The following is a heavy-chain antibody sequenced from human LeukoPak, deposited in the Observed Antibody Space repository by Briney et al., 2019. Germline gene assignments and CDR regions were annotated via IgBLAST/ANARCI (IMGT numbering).Heavy chain of an antibody. V-gene: IGHV3-23*01. D-gene: IGHD3-10*01. Sequence: GGSLRLSCAASGFTFSNYALTWVRQAPGKGLDWVSAISISGVKSYYANSVKGRFTISRDNSKKTLYLQMTNLRADDTAVYYCAKRGGTNLAFDTWGQGTMVTVSS. CDR2: ISISGVKS. CDR1: GFTFSNYA. CDR3: AKRGGTNLAFDT. J-gene: IGHJ3*02.